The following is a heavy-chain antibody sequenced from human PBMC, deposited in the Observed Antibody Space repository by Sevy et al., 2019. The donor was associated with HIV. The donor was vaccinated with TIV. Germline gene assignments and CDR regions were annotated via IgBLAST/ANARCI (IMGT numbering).Heavy chain of an antibody. V-gene: IGHV3-48*03. J-gene: IGHJ4*02. CDR2: ISDGGAVI. CDR3: AKEGVFWCGYYVDY. D-gene: IGHD3-3*01. Sequence: GGSLRLSCAASGFNFSSHKMNWIRQAPGKGLEWVAYISDGGAVIHYADSVKGRLTISRDNSKNSLYLQMNRLRADDTAVYYCAKEGVFWCGYYVDYWGQGTLVTVSS. CDR1: GFNFSSHK.